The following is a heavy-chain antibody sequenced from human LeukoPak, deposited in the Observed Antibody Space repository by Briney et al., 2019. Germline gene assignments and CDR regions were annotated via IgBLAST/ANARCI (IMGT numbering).Heavy chain of an antibody. CDR3: ARSSGAVTPPAWNYGMDV. CDR2: INHSGST. CDR1: GGSFSGYY. J-gene: IGHJ6*02. Sequence: LSETLSLTCAVYGGSFSGYYWSWIRQPPGKGLEWIGEINHSGSTNYNPSLKSRVTISVDTSKNQFSLKLSSVTAADTAVYYCARSSGAVTPPAWNYGMDVWGQGTTVTVSS. V-gene: IGHV4-34*01. D-gene: IGHD4-11*01.